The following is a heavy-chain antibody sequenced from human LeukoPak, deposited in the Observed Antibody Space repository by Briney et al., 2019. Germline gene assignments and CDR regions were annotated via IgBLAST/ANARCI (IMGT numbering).Heavy chain of an antibody. Sequence: GRSLRLSCAASGFTFSSYGMHWVRQAPGKGLEWVAVIWYDGSNKYYADSVKGRFTISRDNSKNTLYLQMNSLRAEDTAVYYCAKGYGYPDYWGQGTLVTVSS. CDR2: IWYDGSNK. D-gene: IGHD5-18*01. CDR1: GFTFSSYG. V-gene: IGHV3-33*06. J-gene: IGHJ4*02. CDR3: AKGYGYPDY.